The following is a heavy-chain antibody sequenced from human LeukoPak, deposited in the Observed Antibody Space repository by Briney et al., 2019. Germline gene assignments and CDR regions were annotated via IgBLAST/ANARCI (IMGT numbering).Heavy chain of an antibody. CDR3: ARVRYASGYDLNYYYYYMDV. J-gene: IGHJ6*03. V-gene: IGHV4-4*07. Sequence: PSETLSLTCTVSGGSISSYYWSWIRQPAGKGLEWIGRIYTSGSTNYNPSLKSRVTMSVDTSKNQFSLKLGSVTAADTAVYYCARVRYASGYDLNYYYYYMDVWGKGTTVTVSS. D-gene: IGHD5-12*01. CDR1: GGSISSYY. CDR2: IYTSGST.